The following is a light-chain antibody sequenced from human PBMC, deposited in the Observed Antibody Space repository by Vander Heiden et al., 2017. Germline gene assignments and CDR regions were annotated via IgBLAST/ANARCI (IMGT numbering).Light chain of an antibody. CDR1: QDISNY. CDR3: QQYDNLPPET. CDR2: DAS. J-gene: IGKJ1*01. V-gene: IGKV1-33*01. Sequence: DIQMTQSPSSLSASVGDRVTITCQASQDISNYLNWYQQKPGKAPKLLIYDASNLETGVPSRFSGSGYGTDFTFTISSLHPEDIATYYCQQYDNLPPETFGQGTKVXIQ.